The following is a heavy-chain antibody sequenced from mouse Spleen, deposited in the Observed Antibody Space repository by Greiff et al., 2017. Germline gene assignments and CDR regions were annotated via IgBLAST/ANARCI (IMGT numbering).Heavy chain of an antibody. CDR2: IDPETGGT. Sequence: VQLQQSGAELVRPGASVTLSCKASGYTFTDYEMHWVKQTPVHGLEWIGAIDPETGGTAYNQKFKGKAILTADKSSSTAYMELRSLTSEDSAVYYCTRITTVVATVDYWGQGTTLTVSS. CDR1: GYTFTDYE. D-gene: IGHD1-1*01. CDR3: TRITTVVATVDY. J-gene: IGHJ2*01. V-gene: IGHV1-15*01.